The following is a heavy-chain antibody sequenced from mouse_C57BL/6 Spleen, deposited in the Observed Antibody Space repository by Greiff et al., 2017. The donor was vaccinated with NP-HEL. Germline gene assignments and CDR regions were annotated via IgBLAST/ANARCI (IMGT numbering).Heavy chain of an antibody. V-gene: IGHV1-50*01. D-gene: IGHD2-5*01. CDR2: IDPSDSYT. CDR3: ARKGPYSNYFDY. CDR1: GYTFTSYW. J-gene: IGHJ2*01. Sequence: VQLQQPGAELVKPGASVKLSCKASGYTFTSYWMQWVKQRPGQGLEWIGEIDPSDSYTNYNQKFKGKATLTVDTSSSTAYMQLSSLTSEDSAVYYCARKGPYSNYFDYWGQGTTLTVSS.